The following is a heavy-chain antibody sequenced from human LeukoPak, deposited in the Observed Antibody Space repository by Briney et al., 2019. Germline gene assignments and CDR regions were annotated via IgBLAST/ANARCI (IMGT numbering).Heavy chain of an antibody. CDR2: IWYDGSNK. Sequence: GGSLRLSCAASGFTFSSYGMHWVRQAPGKGLEWVAVIWYDGSNKYHADSVKGRFTISRDNSKNTLYLQTNSLRAEDTAVYYCARGGIQPNREFDYWGQGTLVTVSS. CDR1: GFTFSSYG. V-gene: IGHV3-33*01. CDR3: ARGGIQPNREFDY. J-gene: IGHJ4*02. D-gene: IGHD5-18*01.